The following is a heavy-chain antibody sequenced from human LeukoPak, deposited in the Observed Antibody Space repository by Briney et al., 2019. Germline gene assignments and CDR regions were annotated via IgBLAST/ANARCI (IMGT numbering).Heavy chain of an antibody. Sequence: PGRSLRLSCAASGFTFTNYAMSWVRQTPGKGLEWVSATVGSRPDTYHAGSVKGRFTVSRDNSRNTLYLQMNNPRIEDSAVYYCTKAPLMSCTGAFCYPFDSWGQGVLVTVSS. CDR3: TKAPLMSCTGAFCYPFDS. V-gene: IGHV3-23*01. J-gene: IGHJ4*02. CDR2: TVGSRPDT. D-gene: IGHD2-8*02. CDR1: GFTFTNYA.